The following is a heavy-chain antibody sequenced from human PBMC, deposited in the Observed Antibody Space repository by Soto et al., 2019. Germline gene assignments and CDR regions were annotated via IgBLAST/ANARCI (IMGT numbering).Heavy chain of an antibody. CDR1: GGSISSYY. V-gene: IGHV4-59*08. CDR2: VHHSWGS. D-gene: IGHD4-17*01. J-gene: IGHJ6*02. Sequence: SETLSLTCTVSGGSISSYYWSWFRQSPGKRMEWIGYVHHSWGSSYNPSLQSRVAISLDTSKSQFSLKVTSVTAKDTAVYYCARTTPGGYGGALAYYYYYGMDVWGQGTTVTVSS. CDR3: ARTTPGGYGGALAYYYYYGMDV.